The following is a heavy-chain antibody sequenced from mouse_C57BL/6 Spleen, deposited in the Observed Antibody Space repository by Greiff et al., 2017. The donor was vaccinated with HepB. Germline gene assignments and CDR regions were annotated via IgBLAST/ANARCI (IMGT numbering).Heavy chain of an antibody. CDR3: AREIYYDYDGFRDY. Sequence: VQLKQSGPELVKPGASVKISCKASGYSFTDYNMNWVKQSNGKSLEWIGVINPNYGTTSYNQKFKGKATLTVDQSSSTAYMQLNSLTSEDSAVYYCAREIYYDYDGFRDYWGQGTTLTVSS. CDR1: GYSFTDYN. CDR2: INPNYGTT. D-gene: IGHD2-4*01. V-gene: IGHV1-39*01. J-gene: IGHJ2*01.